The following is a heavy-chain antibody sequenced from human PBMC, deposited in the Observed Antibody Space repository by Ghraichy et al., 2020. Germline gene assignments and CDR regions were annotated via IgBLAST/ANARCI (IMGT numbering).Heavy chain of an antibody. V-gene: IGHV1-2*04. D-gene: IGHD3-9*01. J-gene: IGHJ5*02. Sequence: ASVKVSCKASGYTFTGYYMHWVRQAPGQGLEWMGWINPNSGGTNYAQKFQGWVTMTRDTSISTAYMELSRLRSDDTAVYYCARGDYDILTGGGGGWFDPWGQGTLVTVSS. CDR1: GYTFTGYY. CDR2: INPNSGGT. CDR3: ARGDYDILTGGGGGWFDP.